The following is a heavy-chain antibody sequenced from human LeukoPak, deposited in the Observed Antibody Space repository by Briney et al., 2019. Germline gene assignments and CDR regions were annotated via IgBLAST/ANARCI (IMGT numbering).Heavy chain of an antibody. D-gene: IGHD6-25*01. CDR2: ISSSSSYI. Sequence: PGGSLRLSCAASGFTFSSYSMNWVRQAPGKGLEWVLSISSSSSYIYYADSVKGRFTISRDNAKNSLYLQMNSLRAEDTAVYYCARDFAATPYYFDYWGQGTLVTVSA. CDR3: ARDFAATPYYFDY. CDR1: GFTFSSYS. V-gene: IGHV3-21*01. J-gene: IGHJ4*02.